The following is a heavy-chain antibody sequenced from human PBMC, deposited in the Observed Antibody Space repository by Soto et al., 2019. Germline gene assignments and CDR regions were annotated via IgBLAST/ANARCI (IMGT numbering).Heavy chain of an antibody. CDR1: GGSISGDH. J-gene: IGHJ6*02. CDR3: ARDQGLSGYTNYYYYYGMDV. Sequence: PSETLSLTCTVSGGSISGDHWNWIRQPPGKGLEWIAYVSSSGSTDYNPSLKSRVTISVDTSKNQFSLKLSSVTAADTAVYYCARDQGLSGYTNYYYYYGMDVWGQGTTVTVSS. D-gene: IGHD3-22*01. CDR2: VSSSGST. V-gene: IGHV4-59*01.